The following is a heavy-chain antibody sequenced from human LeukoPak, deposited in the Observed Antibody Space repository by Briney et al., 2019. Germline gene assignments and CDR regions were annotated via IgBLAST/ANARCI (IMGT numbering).Heavy chain of an antibody. V-gene: IGHV4-34*01. CDR3: ARGHLDSSGYYYGSWFDP. CDR1: GGSFSGYY. D-gene: IGHD3-22*01. CDR2: ISHSGSA. J-gene: IGHJ5*02. Sequence: PSETLSLTCAVSGGSFSGYYWSWIRQPPGKGLEWIGEISHSGSANYNPSLKSRVTISVDTSKNQFSLTLTSVTAADTAVYYCARGHLDSSGYYYGSWFDPWGQGTLVTVSS.